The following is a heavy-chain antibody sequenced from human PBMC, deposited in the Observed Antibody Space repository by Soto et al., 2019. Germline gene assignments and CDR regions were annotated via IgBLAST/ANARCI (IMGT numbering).Heavy chain of an antibody. CDR2: IYTSGST. V-gene: IGHV4-4*07. CDR3: ARDSSRKGSSGWSAIDS. Sequence: PSETLSLTCTVSGASISNYYWSWIRQPAGKGLEWIGRIYTSGSTNHNPSLSSRLSMSVDRSKNQLSLYLTSVTAADTAVYFCARDSSRKGSSGWSAIDSWGQGTLVTVSS. J-gene: IGHJ4*02. D-gene: IGHD6-19*01. CDR1: GASISNYY.